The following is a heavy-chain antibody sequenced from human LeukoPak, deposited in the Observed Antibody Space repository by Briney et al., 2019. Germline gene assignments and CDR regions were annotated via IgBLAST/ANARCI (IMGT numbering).Heavy chain of an antibody. CDR3: ATDRSWYDY. D-gene: IGHD6-13*01. CDR2: ISYDGSNK. V-gene: IGHV3-30*03. J-gene: IGHJ4*02. Sequence: GRSLGLSCAASGFTFSSYGMHWVRQAPGKGLEWVAVISYDGSNKYYADSVKGRFTISRDNSKNTLYLRMTSLRAEDTALYYCATDRSWYDYWGQGTLVTVSS. CDR1: GFTFSSYG.